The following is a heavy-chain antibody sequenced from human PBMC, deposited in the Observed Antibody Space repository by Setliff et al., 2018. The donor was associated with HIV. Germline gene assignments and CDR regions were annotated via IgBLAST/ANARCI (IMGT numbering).Heavy chain of an antibody. CDR3: ARRRGQKATGWYYFDF. J-gene: IGHJ4*02. Sequence: LSLTCAVSGVSVNNDDDYWDWIRQAPGKGLEWVGGIYHSGNTYYNPSLKSRVSISVDTSKRQFSLELTSVTAGDSALYYCARRRGQKATGWYYFDFWGQGALVTVSS. CDR2: IYHSGNT. V-gene: IGHV4-39*01. D-gene: IGHD6-19*01. CDR1: GVSVNNDDDY.